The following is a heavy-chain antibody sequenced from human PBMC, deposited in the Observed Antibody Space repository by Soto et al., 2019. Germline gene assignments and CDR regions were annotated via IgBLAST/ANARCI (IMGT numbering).Heavy chain of an antibody. Sequence: GSLRLSCVASGFTFSSYGMTWVRQAPGKGLEWVSSISSSSSHINNVDSVKGRFTISRDNAKNSLYLQMNSLRAEDTALYYCARVPPRNDFWSGYSYGMDVWGQGTTVTVSS. CDR2: ISSSSSHI. V-gene: IGHV3-21*06. D-gene: IGHD3-3*01. CDR3: ARVPPRNDFWSGYSYGMDV. J-gene: IGHJ6*02. CDR1: GFTFSSYG.